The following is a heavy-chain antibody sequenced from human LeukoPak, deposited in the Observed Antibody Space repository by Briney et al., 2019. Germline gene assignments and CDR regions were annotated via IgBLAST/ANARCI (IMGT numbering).Heavy chain of an antibody. D-gene: IGHD1-26*01. CDR3: ARVMIVGAATYWFDP. J-gene: IGHJ5*02. V-gene: IGHV4-59*01. Sequence: SGTLSLTCTVSGGSISSYYWSWIRQPPGKGLEWIGYISYSGSTNYNPSLKSRVTISVDKSQNHFSLKLSSVTAADTAVYYCARVMIVGAATYWFDPWGQGTLVTVSS. CDR2: ISYSGST. CDR1: GGSISSYY.